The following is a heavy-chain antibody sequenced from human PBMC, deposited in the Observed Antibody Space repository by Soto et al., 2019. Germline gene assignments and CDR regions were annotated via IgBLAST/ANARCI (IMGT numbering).Heavy chain of an antibody. Sequence: GSGPTLVNPTETLTLTCTVSGFSLSNARMGVSWIRQPPGKALEWLAHIFSNDEKSYSTSLKSRLTISKDTSKSQVVLTMTNMDPVDTATYYCARATYYYDSSGYYYGYYFDYRGRGTLVTVSS. CDR2: IFSNDEK. CDR1: GFSLSNARMG. D-gene: IGHD3-22*01. CDR3: ARATYYYDSSGYYYGYYFDY. J-gene: IGHJ4*02. V-gene: IGHV2-26*01.